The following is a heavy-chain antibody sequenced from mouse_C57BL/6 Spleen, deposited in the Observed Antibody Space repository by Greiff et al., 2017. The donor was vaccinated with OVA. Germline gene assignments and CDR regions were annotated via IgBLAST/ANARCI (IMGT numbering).Heavy chain of an antibody. J-gene: IGHJ2*01. CDR2: IDPSDSYT. D-gene: IGHD1-1*01. CDR1: GYTFTSYW. CDR3: ARSGDDYGGSSYFAY. Sequence: QVQLKQPGAELVRPGTSVKLSCKASGYTFTSYWMHWVKQRPGQGLEWIGVIDPSDSYTNYNQKFKGKATLTVDTSSSTAYMQLSSLTSEDSAVYYCARSGDDYGGSSYFAYWGQGTTLTVSS. V-gene: IGHV1-59*01.